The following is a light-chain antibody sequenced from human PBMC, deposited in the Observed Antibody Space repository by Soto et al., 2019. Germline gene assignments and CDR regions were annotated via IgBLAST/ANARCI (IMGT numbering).Light chain of an antibody. CDR2: LTY. J-gene: IGKJ1*01. CDR3: LQHNSYPRT. CDR1: DIGND. Sequence: PPSVSVAPGQTARITCGGNDIGNDVGWYQQKPGKAPKRLIYLTYSLQTGVPSRFSGSGSGTDFSLTISSLQPEDSATYFCLQHNSYPRTFGQGTKVDIK. V-gene: IGKV1-17*01.